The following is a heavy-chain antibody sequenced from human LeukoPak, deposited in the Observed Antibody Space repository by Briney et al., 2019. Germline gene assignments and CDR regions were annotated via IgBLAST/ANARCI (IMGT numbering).Heavy chain of an antibody. Sequence: PGGSLRLSCAASGFTFSNAWMNWVRQAPGKGLEWIGSIYYSGTTYYSSSLKSRVIISVDTSKNQFSLKLSSVTATDTAVYYCARHEAQDFDYWGQGTLVTVSS. CDR2: IYYSGTT. V-gene: IGHV4-59*05. CDR3: ARHEAQDFDY. J-gene: IGHJ4*02. CDR1: GFTFSNAW.